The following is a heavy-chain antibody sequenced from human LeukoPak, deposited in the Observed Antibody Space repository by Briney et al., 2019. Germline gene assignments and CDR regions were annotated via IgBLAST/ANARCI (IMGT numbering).Heavy chain of an antibody. Sequence: SETLSLTCTVSGGSISSGSYYWSWIRQPAGKGLEWIGRIYTSGSTNYNPSLKSRVTISVDTSKNQFSLKLSSVTAADTAVYYCARSQLKYSSGWMLNWFDPWGQGTLVTVPS. CDR1: GGSISSGSYY. V-gene: IGHV4-61*02. CDR2: IYTSGST. D-gene: IGHD6-19*01. CDR3: ARSQLKYSSGWMLNWFDP. J-gene: IGHJ5*02.